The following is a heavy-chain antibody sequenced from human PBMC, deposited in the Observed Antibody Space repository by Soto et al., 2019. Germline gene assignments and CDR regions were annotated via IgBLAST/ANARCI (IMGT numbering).Heavy chain of an antibody. CDR1: GGTFSSYA. V-gene: IGHV1-69*01. CDR2: IIPIFGTA. J-gene: IGHJ6*02. D-gene: IGHD2-8*01. CDR3: ARGLLYTNGVCRSPLCYYYGMDV. Sequence: QVQLVQSGAEVKKPGSSVKVSCKASGGTFSSYAISWVRQAPGQGLEWMGGIIPIFGTANYAQKFQGRVTITADESTSTAYMELSSLRSEDTAVYYCARGLLYTNGVCRSPLCYYYGMDVWGQGTTVTVSS.